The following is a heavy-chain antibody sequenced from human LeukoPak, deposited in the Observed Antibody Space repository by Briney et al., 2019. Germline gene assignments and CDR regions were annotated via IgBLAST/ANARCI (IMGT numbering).Heavy chain of an antibody. CDR3: ARGQVALPPYYFDY. J-gene: IGHJ4*02. CDR2: IIPIFGTA. V-gene: IGHV1-69*13. Sequence: GASVKVSCKASGGTFSSYAISWVRQAPGQGLEWMGGIIPIFGTANYAQKFQGRVTITADESTSTAYMELSSLRSEDTAVYYCARGQVALPPYYFDYWGQGTLVTVSS. D-gene: IGHD2-15*01. CDR1: GGTFSSYA.